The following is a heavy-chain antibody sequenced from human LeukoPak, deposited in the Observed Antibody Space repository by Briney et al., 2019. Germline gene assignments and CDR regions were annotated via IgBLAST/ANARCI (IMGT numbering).Heavy chain of an antibody. CDR2: VSETGGDV. D-gene: IGHD1-26*01. V-gene: IGHV3-23*01. Sequence: GGSLRLSCAASGFTFSNYPMSWVRQAPGKGLGWVSSVSETGGDVFYADSVKGRFTVSRDNSKKTVYLQMNSLRGEDTAIYYCAKQDSGTKDYWGQGTLVTVSS. CDR3: AKQDSGTKDY. CDR1: GFTFSNYP. J-gene: IGHJ4*02.